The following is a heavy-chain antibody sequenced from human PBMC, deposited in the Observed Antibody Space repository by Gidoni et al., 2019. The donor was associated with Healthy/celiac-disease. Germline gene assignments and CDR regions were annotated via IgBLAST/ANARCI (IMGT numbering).Heavy chain of an antibody. D-gene: IGHD3-10*01. J-gene: IGHJ5*02. CDR1: GFTFSSYA. CDR3: AMGGVDDYGSGPDWFDP. CDR2: ISGRCGST. V-gene: IGHV3-23*01. Sequence: EVQLLESGGGLVQPGGSLRLSCAASGFTFSSYARSWFRQATGKGLEWVSAISGRCGSTYYAHSVKGRFTIPRDNSKNTRYRQMNSLRAEDTAVYYCAMGGVDDYGSGPDWFDPWGQGTLVTVSS.